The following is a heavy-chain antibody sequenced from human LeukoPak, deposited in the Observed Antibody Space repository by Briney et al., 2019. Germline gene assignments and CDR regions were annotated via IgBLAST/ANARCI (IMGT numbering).Heavy chain of an antibody. CDR3: ATTSGH. Sequence: KPSETLSLTCALYGPPSSVYWWYWIRQPPEKGLEWIGEIKKSIITNYNPSLKSRVNISGNTSKNQSSLKLSSLTSAHTALYYFATTSGHWGHGSLVTVSS. CDR2: IKKSIIT. V-gene: IGHV4-34*01. J-gene: IGHJ4*01. CDR1: GPPSSVYW.